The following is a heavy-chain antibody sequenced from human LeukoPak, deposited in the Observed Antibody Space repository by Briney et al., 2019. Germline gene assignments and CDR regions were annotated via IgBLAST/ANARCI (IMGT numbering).Heavy chain of an antibody. CDR2: ISGYNGNT. V-gene: IGHV1-18*01. J-gene: IGHJ3*02. CDR1: GYTFTNYG. Sequence: GASVKVSCKASGYTFTNYGISWVRQAPGQGLEWMGWISGYNGNTRNAQKFQGRVTMTEDTSTDTAYMELSSLRSEDTAVYYCANVGFLLSTEDAFDIWGQGTMVTVSS. D-gene: IGHD3-3*02. CDR3: ANVGFLLSTEDAFDI.